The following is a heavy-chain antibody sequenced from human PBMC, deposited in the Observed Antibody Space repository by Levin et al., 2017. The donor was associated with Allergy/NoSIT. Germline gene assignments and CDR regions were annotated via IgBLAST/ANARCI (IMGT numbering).Heavy chain of an antibody. CDR3: AKSGSSCYPRCYYHSMDV. Sequence: GGSLLLSFSSSFFPFLLSSLLFFLPSPLRVLSFVSVITGSGNTAHYADSVKGRFTISRDNSKNTLYLQMNSLRAEDTAVYYCAKSGSSCYPRCYYHSMDVWGRGTTVTVSS. V-gene: IGHV3-23*01. CDR1: FFPFLLSS. J-gene: IGHJ6*03. D-gene: IGHD2-2*01. CDR2: ITGSGNTA.